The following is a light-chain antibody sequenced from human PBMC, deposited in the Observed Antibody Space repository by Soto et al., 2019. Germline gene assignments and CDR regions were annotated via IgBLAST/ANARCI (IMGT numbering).Light chain of an antibody. CDR2: GAS. CDR3: QQYNNWPGT. J-gene: IGKJ1*01. V-gene: IGKV3-15*01. CDR1: QSVSSN. Sequence: EIVMKQTPATLPVSPGERATLSCRASQSVSSNLAWYQQKPGQAPRLLIYGASTRATGIPARFSGSGSGTEFTLTISSLQSEDFAVYYCQQYNNWPGTFGQGTKV.